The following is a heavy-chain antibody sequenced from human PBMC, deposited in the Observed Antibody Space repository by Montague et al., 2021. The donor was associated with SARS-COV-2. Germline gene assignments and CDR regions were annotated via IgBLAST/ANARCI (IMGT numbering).Heavy chain of an antibody. CDR1: GGSISSYY. Sequence: SETLSLTCTVSGGSISSYYWSWIRQPPGKGLEWNGYIYYSGSTNYNPSLKSRVIISVDTSKNQFSLMLSSVTAADTAVYYCARGVSYYDFWSGYDYGMDVLGKGSTGTVSS. CDR3: ARGVSYYDFWSGYDYGMDV. V-gene: IGHV4-59*01. J-gene: IGHJ6*04. CDR2: IYYSGST. D-gene: IGHD3-3*01.